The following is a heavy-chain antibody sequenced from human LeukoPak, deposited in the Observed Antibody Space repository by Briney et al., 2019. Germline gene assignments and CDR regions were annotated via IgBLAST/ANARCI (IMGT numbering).Heavy chain of an antibody. CDR3: ARHPIAAGGAYNWFDP. D-gene: IGHD6-13*01. J-gene: IGHJ5*02. CDR2: IYPRNSNT. Sequence: GESLKISCKGSGYGSGYSFTSHWIAWVRQMPGKGLEWMGSIYPRNSNTIYSPSFQRQVTISVDTSINTAYLQWISLKASDTAMYYCARHPIAAGGAYNWFDPWGQGTLVTVSS. CDR1: GYSFTSHW. V-gene: IGHV5-51*01.